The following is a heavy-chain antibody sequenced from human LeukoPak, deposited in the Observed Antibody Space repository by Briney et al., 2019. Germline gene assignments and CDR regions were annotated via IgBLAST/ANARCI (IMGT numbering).Heavy chain of an antibody. D-gene: IGHD6-13*01. CDR1: GGSISSSSYY. V-gene: IGHV4-39*07. CDR3: ARVDSSNWYEYRGYFDY. Sequence: PSETLSLTCTVSGGSISSSSYYWGWIRQPPWKGLEWIGSIYYSGSTYYNPSLKSRVTISVDTSKNQFSLKLSSVTAADTAVYYCARVDSSNWYEYRGYFDYWGQGTLVTVSS. CDR2: IYYSGST. J-gene: IGHJ4*02.